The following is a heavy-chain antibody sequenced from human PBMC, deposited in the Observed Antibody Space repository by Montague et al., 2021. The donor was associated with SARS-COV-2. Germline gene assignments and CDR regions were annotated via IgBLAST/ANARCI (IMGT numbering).Heavy chain of an antibody. CDR1: GYSISSGYY. Sequence: SETLSLTCIVSGYSISSGYYWGWVRQTPGKGLEWLGFIYYSGSTYYNPSLKTRVTMPLDTSKNQFSLKLTSVTAADTALYYCARDITLGMDVWGRGTTVTVSS. V-gene: IGHV4-38-2*02. CDR2: IYYSGST. J-gene: IGHJ6*02. CDR3: ARDITLGMDV.